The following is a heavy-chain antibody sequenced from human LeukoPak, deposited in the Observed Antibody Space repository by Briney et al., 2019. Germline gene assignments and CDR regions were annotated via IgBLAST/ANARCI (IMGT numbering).Heavy chain of an antibody. CDR1: GFTFSSYG. V-gene: IGHV3-30*02. J-gene: IGHJ3*02. CDR2: IRYDGSNK. CDR3: ARDFPRDNDAFDI. Sequence: GGSLRLSCAASGFTFSSYGMHWVRQAPGKGLEWVAFIRYDGSNKYYADSVKGRFTISRDNSKNTLYLQMNSLRAEDTAVYYWARDFPRDNDAFDIWGQGTMVTVSS.